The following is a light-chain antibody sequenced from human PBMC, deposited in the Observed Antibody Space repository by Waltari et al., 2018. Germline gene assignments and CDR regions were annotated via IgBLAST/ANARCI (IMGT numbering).Light chain of an antibody. CDR2: EAS. Sequence: DIQMTQSPSSLSPSVGDRVTITCQATEDITNYLNWYQQKPGKAPKLLIYEASNLETGVPSRFSGSGSGTDFTFAISSLQPEDVATYYCQQYHDLPTFGQGTRLEIK. CDR3: QQYHDLPT. V-gene: IGKV1-33*01. J-gene: IGKJ5*01. CDR1: EDITNY.